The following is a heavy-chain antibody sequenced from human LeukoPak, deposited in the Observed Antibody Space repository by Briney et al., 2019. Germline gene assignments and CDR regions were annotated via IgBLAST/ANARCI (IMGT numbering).Heavy chain of an antibody. J-gene: IGHJ3*02. D-gene: IGHD3-9*01. CDR2: IYYSGST. Sequence: MPSATLSLTCTVSGGSIRSYYWSWIRQPPGKGLEWIGYIYYSGSTNYNPSLKSRVTISIDTSKNQFSLKLSSVTAADTAVYYCATTEYYDILIGDDAFDIWGQGTMVTVSS. CDR3: ATTEYYDILIGDDAFDI. CDR1: GGSIRSYY. V-gene: IGHV4-59*01.